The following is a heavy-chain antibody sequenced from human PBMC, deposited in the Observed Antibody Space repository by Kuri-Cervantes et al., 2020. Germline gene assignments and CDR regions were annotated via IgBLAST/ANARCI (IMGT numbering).Heavy chain of an antibody. CDR2: INHSGST. Sequence: SQTLSLTCAVYGGSSSGYYWSWIRQPPGKGLEWIGEINHSGSTNYNPSLKSRVTISVDTSKNQFSLKLSSVTAADTAVCYCAWGDGMDVWGQGTTVTVSS. CDR1: GGSSSGYY. V-gene: IGHV4-34*01. CDR3: AWGDGMDV. J-gene: IGHJ6*02.